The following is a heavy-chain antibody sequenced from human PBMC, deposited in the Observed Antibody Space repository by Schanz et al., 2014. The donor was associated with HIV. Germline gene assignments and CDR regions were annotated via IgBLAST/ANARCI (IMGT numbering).Heavy chain of an antibody. CDR1: GGTFSSYA. Sequence: QVQLVQSGAEVKKPGSSVKVSCKASGGTFSSYAISWVRQAPGQGLEWMGWMNPSTGNSGYAQMFQVRVTMTRDTXXSTAYLXVXXXXXXXXXVYYCARGPKWEGLMDVWGQGTTVIVSS. CDR3: ARGPKWEGLMDV. CDR2: MNPSTGNS. V-gene: IGHV1-8*02. J-gene: IGHJ6*02. D-gene: IGHD1-26*01.